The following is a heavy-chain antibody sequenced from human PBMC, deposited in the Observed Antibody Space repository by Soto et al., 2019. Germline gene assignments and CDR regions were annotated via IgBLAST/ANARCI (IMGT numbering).Heavy chain of an antibody. CDR2: IYWDDDK. V-gene: IGHV2-5*02. CDR1: GFSLTTSGVG. CDR3: AHRVLRTVFGLVTTTAIYFDF. J-gene: IGHJ4*02. D-gene: IGHD3-3*01. Sequence: QITLNESGPTQVKPRQTLTLTCTFSGFSLTTSGVGVGWIRQSPGKTPEWPALIYWDDDKRYRPSLKSRLTITKDTAKSRVVLTMADLDPADTATYYCAHRVLRTVFGLVTTTAIYFDFWGQGTPVAVSS.